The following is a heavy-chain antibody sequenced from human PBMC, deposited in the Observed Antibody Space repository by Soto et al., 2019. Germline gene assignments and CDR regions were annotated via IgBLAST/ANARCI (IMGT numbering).Heavy chain of an antibody. CDR1: GDSVSSNSAA. D-gene: IGHD3-16*01. V-gene: IGHV6-1*01. J-gene: IGHJ6*02. Sequence: PSQTLSLTCVISGDSVSSNSAAWNWIRQSPSRGLEWLGRTYYRSKWYNDYAVSVKSRITINPDTSKNQFSLQLNSVTPEDTAVYYCAREGGGSYVWSPYYYGMDVWGQGTTVTVSS. CDR3: AREGGGSYVWSPYYYGMDV. CDR2: TYYRSKWYN.